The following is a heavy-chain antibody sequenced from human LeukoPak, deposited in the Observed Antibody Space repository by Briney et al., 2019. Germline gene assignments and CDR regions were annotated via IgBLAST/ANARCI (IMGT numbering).Heavy chain of an antibody. CDR3: ARDPTQWLRYGYFDY. CDR1: GFTVSSNY. V-gene: IGHV3-53*01. D-gene: IGHD5-12*01. J-gene: IGHJ4*02. Sequence: GGSLRLSCAASGFTVSSNYMSWVRQAPGKGLEWVSVIYSGGSTYYADSVKGRFTISRDNAKNSLYLQMNSVRAEDTAVYYCARDPTQWLRYGYFDYWGQGTLVTVSS. CDR2: IYSGGST.